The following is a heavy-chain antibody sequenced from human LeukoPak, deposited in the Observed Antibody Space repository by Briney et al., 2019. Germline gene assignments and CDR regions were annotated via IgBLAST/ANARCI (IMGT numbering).Heavy chain of an antibody. CDR3: ARDGFDIFGRGAFDF. Sequence: PGGSLTLSSAASGFTFYDIHRLRLGPAPGLGWVGVLGISWNSGSIGYADSVKGRFTISRDNAKNSLYLQMNSLRAEDTALYYCARDGFDIFGRGAFDFWGQGTRVTVSS. CDR2: ISWNSGSI. J-gene: IGHJ3*01. D-gene: IGHD3-9*01. CDR1: GFTFYDIH. V-gene: IGHV3-9*01.